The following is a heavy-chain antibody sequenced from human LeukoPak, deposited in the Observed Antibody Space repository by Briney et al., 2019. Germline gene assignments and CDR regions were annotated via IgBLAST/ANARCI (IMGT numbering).Heavy chain of an antibody. J-gene: IGHJ6*02. CDR3: AKGNYDFWSGSDV. CDR1: GFTFSSYA. CDR2: ISGSGGST. Sequence: PGGSLRLSCAASGFTFSSYAMSWVRQAPGKGLEWVSGISGSGGSTYYADSVKGRFTISRGNSKNTLYLQMNSLRAEDTAVYYCAKGNYDFWSGSDVWGQGTTVTVSS. V-gene: IGHV3-23*01. D-gene: IGHD3-3*01.